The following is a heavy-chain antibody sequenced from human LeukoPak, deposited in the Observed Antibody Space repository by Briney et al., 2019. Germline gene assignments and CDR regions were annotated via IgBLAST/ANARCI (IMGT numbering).Heavy chain of an antibody. CDR2: ISSNGGST. V-gene: IGHV3-64*01. CDR3: ARDQGSYGPNDY. CDR1: GFTFSSYA. Sequence: PGGSLRLSCAASGFTFSSYAMHWVRQAPEKGLEYVSAISSNGGSTYYANSVKGRFTISRDNSKNTLYLQMGSLRAEDMAVYYCARDQGSYGPNDYWGQGTLVTVSS. D-gene: IGHD1-26*01. J-gene: IGHJ4*02.